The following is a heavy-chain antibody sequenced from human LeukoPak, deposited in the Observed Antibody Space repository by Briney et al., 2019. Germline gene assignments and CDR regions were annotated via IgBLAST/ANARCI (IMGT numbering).Heavy chain of an antibody. V-gene: IGHV5-51*01. CDR3: ARHVTTASAARSFDI. CDR1: GYSFTSYW. J-gene: IGHJ3*02. Sequence: PGESLKISCKGSGYSFTSYWIGWVRQMPGKGLEWMGIIYPRDSDTRYSPSFQGQVTISADKSINTAYLQWSGLKASDTAVYYCARHVTTASAARSFDIWGQGTMVTVSS. D-gene: IGHD1-14*01. CDR2: IYPRDSDT.